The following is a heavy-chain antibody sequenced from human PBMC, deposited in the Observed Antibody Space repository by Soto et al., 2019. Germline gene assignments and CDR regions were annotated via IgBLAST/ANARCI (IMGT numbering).Heavy chain of an antibody. CDR1: GYTFTSYA. CDR3: ARDRTYYDILTGYHSLYNCFDP. J-gene: IGHJ5*02. CDR2: INAGNGNT. Sequence: QVQLVQSGAEVKKPGASVKVSCKASGYTFTSYAMHWVRLAPGQRLEWMGWINAGNGNTKYSQKYQGRVTITRDTSASTAYMELSSLRSEDTAVYYCARDRTYYDILTGYHSLYNCFDPWGQGTLVTVSS. V-gene: IGHV1-3*01. D-gene: IGHD3-9*01.